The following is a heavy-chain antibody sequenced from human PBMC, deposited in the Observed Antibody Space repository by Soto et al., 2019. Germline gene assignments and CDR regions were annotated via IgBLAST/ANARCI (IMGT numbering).Heavy chain of an antibody. Sequence: GGSLRLSCAASGFTFSSYAMSWFRQAPGKGLEWVSAISGSGGSTYYADSVKGRFTISRDNSKNTLYLQMNSLRAEDTAVYYCAKARSIFGVVIRSLWFAPWGQGTLVTVSA. CDR1: GFTFSSYA. CDR3: AKARSIFGVVIRSLWFAP. J-gene: IGHJ5*02. V-gene: IGHV3-23*01. CDR2: ISGSGGST. D-gene: IGHD3-3*01.